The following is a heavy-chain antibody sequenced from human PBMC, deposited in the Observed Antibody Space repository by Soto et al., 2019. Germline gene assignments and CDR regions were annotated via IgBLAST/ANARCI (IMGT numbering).Heavy chain of an antibody. V-gene: IGHV3-7*01. Sequence: RHPNTAAGFNSINLWIRRVSKTPGKGLEWVANIKQDGSEKYYVDSVKGRFTISRDNAKNSLYLQMNSLGAEDTAVYYCTRDRLIAVAVYDAFDIWGQGTSVTV. CDR3: TRDRLIAVAVYDAFDI. CDR1: GFNSINLW. J-gene: IGHJ3*02. D-gene: IGHD6-19*01. CDR2: IKQDGSEK.